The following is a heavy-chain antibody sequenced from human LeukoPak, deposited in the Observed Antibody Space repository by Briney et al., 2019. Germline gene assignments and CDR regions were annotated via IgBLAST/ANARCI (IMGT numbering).Heavy chain of an antibody. Sequence: PGGSLRLSCAASGFTFSSYAMHWVRQAPGKGLEWVSVIYSGGSTYYADSVKGRFTISRDNSKNTLYLQMNSLRAEDTAVYYCARASLDYGSGSYFAPYYFDYWGQGTLVTVSS. CDR2: IYSGGST. J-gene: IGHJ4*02. D-gene: IGHD3-10*01. V-gene: IGHV3-53*01. CDR3: ARASLDYGSGSYFAPYYFDY. CDR1: GFTFSSYA.